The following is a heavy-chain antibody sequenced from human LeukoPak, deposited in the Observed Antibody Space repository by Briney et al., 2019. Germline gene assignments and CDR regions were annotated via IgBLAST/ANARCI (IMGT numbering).Heavy chain of an antibody. J-gene: IGHJ4*02. CDR3: ARQQKKSGSAGIDY. Sequence: GESLKISCKGSGYSFTSYWISWVRQMPGKGLEWMGRIDPSDSYTSYSTSFQGHVTISSDKSISNAYLQWSSQKASDTAMYYCARQQKKSGSAGIDYLGQGTLVTVSS. V-gene: IGHV5-10-1*01. CDR1: GYSFTSYW. CDR2: IDPSDSYT. D-gene: IGHD1-26*01.